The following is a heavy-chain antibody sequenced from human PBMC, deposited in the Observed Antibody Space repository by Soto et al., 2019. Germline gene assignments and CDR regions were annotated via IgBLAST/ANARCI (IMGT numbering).Heavy chain of an antibody. V-gene: IGHV1-46*01. D-gene: IGHD3-16*01. J-gene: IGHJ4*02. CDR2: IDPSGGVT. CDR1: GYTFTXFH. CDR3: ARXVIGHDNYETIGYYFDH. Sequence: QVQXIQFGAEVKKPGASVKVSCRASGYTFTXFHIHWVRQAPGQGLEWMGMIDPSGGVTRDAQRFQGRITMTSDTSTSSVYMELRGLTSEDTAVYYCARXVIGHDNYETIGYYFDHWGPGXLVTVSS.